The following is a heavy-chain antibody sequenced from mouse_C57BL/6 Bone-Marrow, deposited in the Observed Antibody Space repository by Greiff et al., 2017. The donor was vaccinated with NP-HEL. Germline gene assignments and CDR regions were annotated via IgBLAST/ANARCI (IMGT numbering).Heavy chain of an antibody. CDR3: ARPSWDRAIYWYFDV. D-gene: IGHD3-3*01. V-gene: IGHV2-2*01. Sequence: QVHVKQSGPGLVQPSQSLSITCTVSGFSLTSYGVHWVRQSPGKGLEWLGVIWSGGSTAYNAAFISRLSISKDNPKSQVFFKMNSLQADDTSIYYCARPSWDRAIYWYFDVWGTGTTVTVSS. CDR1: GFSLTSYG. J-gene: IGHJ1*03. CDR2: IWSGGST.